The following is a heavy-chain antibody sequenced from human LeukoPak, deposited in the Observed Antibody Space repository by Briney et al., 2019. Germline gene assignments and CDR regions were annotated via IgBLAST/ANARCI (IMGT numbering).Heavy chain of an antibody. CDR1: GVTFSDYN. CDR3: AKVKGYSSSLTDY. Sequence: PGGSLRLSCAASGVTFSDYNMRWIRQAPGKGLEWVSAISGSGGSTYYADSVKGRFTISRDNSKNTLYLQMNSLRAEDTAVYYCAKVKGYSSSLTDYWGQGTLVTVSS. J-gene: IGHJ4*02. CDR2: ISGSGGST. D-gene: IGHD6-13*01. V-gene: IGHV3-23*01.